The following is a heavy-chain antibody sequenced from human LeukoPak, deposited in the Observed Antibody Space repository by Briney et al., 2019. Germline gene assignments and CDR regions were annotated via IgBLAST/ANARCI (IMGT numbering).Heavy chain of an antibody. Sequence: ASVKVSCKASGYTFTNYGISWVRQAPGQGLEWMGRISAYNGNTNYAQKVQGRVTMTTDTSTNIAYMELRSLGSDDTAVYYCARDVAFYGSSWHNWFDPWGQGTLVTVSP. V-gene: IGHV1-18*01. J-gene: IGHJ5*02. CDR2: ISAYNGNT. D-gene: IGHD6-13*01. CDR3: ARDVAFYGSSWHNWFDP. CDR1: GYTFTNYG.